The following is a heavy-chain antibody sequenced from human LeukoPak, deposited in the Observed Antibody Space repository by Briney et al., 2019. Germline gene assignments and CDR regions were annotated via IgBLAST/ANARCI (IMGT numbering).Heavy chain of an antibody. CDR2: IYYSGST. V-gene: IGHV4-31*03. CDR1: GGSISSGGYY. CDR3: ASLNVVPAAIRSDY. D-gene: IGHD2-2*01. J-gene: IGHJ4*02. Sequence: PSQTLSLTCTVSGGSISSGGYYWSWIRQRPGKGLEWIGYIYYSGSTYYNPSLKSRVTISVDTSKNQFSLKLSSVTAADTAVYYCASLNVVPAAIRSDYWGQGTLVTVSS.